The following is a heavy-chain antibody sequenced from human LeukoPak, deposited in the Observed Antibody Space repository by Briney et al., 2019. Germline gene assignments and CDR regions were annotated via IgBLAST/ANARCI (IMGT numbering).Heavy chain of an antibody. V-gene: IGHV3-11*01. CDR1: GFTFSDYY. D-gene: IGHD3-22*01. Sequence: PGGSLRLSCIAYGFTFSDYYMNWNRQAPGRGLEWVSYISGSGGDLYYADSVKGRFTISRDNAKNSLYLQMNSLRAEDTAVYYCARSIGSYYTMDVWGQGTTVTVSS. CDR2: ISGSGGDL. CDR3: ARSIGSYYTMDV. J-gene: IGHJ6*02.